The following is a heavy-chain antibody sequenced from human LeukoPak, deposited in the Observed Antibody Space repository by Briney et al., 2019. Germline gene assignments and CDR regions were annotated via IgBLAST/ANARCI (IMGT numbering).Heavy chain of an antibody. CDR2: ISGSGGAT. Sequence: GGSLRLSCAASGFTFSSYVMTWVRQAPGKGLEWVSAISGSGGATYYADSVKGRFTISRDNSKNTLYLQMNSLRAEDTAVYYCARRRYSGSSQHFDYWGQGTLVTVSS. D-gene: IGHD1-26*01. CDR3: ARRRYSGSSQHFDY. J-gene: IGHJ4*02. CDR1: GFTFSSYV. V-gene: IGHV3-23*01.